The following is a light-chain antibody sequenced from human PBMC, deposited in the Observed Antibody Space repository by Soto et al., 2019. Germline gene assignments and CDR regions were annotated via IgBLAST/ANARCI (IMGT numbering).Light chain of an antibody. CDR1: QSISSW. CDR2: KAS. CDR3: QHYNTYPWT. J-gene: IGKJ1*01. Sequence: DIQMAPSPFILSASVGDRVTLTCRASQSISSWLAWYQQKPGKAPNLLIHKASHLESGVPSRFSGSGSGTEFTLTISSLQPGDLATYYCQHYNTYPWTFSQGTKVDIK. V-gene: IGKV1-5*03.